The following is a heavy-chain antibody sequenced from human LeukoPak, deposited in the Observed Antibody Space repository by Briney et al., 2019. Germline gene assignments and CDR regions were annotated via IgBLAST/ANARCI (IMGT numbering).Heavy chain of an antibody. CDR2: INHSGST. J-gene: IGHJ5*02. V-gene: IGHV4-34*01. CDR1: GGSFSGYY. CDR3: ARSGYSSGWYGGHWFDP. D-gene: IGHD6-13*01. Sequence: PSETLSLTCAVYGGSFSGYYWSWIRQPPGKGLEWIGEINHSGSTNYNPSLKSRVTISVDTSKNQFSLKLSSVTAADTAVYYCARSGYSSGWYGGHWFDPWGQGTLVTVSS.